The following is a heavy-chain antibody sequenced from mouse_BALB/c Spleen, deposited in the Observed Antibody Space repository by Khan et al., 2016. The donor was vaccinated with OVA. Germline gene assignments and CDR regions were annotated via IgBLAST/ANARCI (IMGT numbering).Heavy chain of an antibody. D-gene: IGHD1-1*01. CDR1: GYSITSGYA. Sequence: EVQLQESGPGLVKPSQSLSLTCTVTGYSITSGYAWNWIRQFPGNKLEWMGYISYSGVTSYTPSLKSRLSITRDTSKNQFFLQLNSMTTEDTATYYCARGNYYGYYFDYWGQGTTLTVSS. CDR3: ARGNYYGYYFDY. CDR2: ISYSGVT. V-gene: IGHV3-2*02. J-gene: IGHJ2*01.